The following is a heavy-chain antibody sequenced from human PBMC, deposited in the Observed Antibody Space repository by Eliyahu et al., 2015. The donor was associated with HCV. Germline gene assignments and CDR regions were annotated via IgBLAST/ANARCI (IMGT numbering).Heavy chain of an antibody. V-gene: IGHV3-33*01. CDR1: GFTFSSYG. D-gene: IGHD1-26*01. Sequence: QVQLVESGGGVVQPGRSLRLSCAASGFTFSSYGMXWVRQAPGKGLEWVAVIWYDGSNKYYADSVKGRFTISRDNSKNTLYLQMNSLRAEDTAVYYCASLDVGATALVRPKAYDAFDIWGQGTMVTVSS. J-gene: IGHJ3*02. CDR3: ASLDVGATALVRPKAYDAFDI. CDR2: IWYDGSNK.